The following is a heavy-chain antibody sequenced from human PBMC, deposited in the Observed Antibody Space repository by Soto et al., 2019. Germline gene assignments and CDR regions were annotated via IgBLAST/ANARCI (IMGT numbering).Heavy chain of an antibody. D-gene: IGHD1-7*01. Sequence: GGSLRLSCAASGFTFSTYSMTWVRQAPGKGLEWVAHITAPGGNTYYANSVRGRFTISRGTSGNTLYLLMSSLRAEDTALYYCAKCMQAYWNYDAHHIWGQGTMVT. CDR3: AKCMQAYWNYDAHHI. CDR1: GFTFSTYS. CDR2: ITAPGGNT. V-gene: IGHV3-23*01. J-gene: IGHJ3*02.